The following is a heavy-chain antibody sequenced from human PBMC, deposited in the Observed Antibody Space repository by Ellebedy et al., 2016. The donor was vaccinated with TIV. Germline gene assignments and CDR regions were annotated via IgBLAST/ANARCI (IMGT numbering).Heavy chain of an antibody. Sequence: GESLKISCTASGFIFSSYGMHWVRQAPGKGLEWVAFIRNDGSNKYYTGSVGGRFTVSRDNSKNTLHMQINSLRAEDTAVYYCATIPYYYGSGSMDVWGQGTTVTVSS. CDR1: GFIFSSYG. D-gene: IGHD3-10*01. V-gene: IGHV3-30*02. CDR2: IRNDGSNK. J-gene: IGHJ6*02. CDR3: ATIPYYYGSGSMDV.